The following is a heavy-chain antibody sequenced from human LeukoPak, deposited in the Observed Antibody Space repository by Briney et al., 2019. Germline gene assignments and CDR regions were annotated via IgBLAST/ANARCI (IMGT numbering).Heavy chain of an antibody. V-gene: IGHV3-74*03. CDR2: MNSDGSST. CDR1: GFTFSNCW. CDR3: ARASNGGFDY. Sequence: PGGSLRLSCAASGFTFSNCWMHWVRQAPGKGLVWVSRMNSDGSSTTYADSVKGRFTISRDNAKNTLYLQMNILRVEDTAVYYCARASNGGFDYWGQGTLVTVSS. J-gene: IGHJ4*02. D-gene: IGHD2-8*01.